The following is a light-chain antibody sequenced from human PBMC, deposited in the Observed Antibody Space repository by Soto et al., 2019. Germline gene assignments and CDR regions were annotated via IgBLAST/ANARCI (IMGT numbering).Light chain of an antibody. CDR3: QQYNNWFT. CDR1: QSVSSN. J-gene: IGKJ1*01. Sequence: EIVMTQSPATLSVSPGERATLSCRASQSVSSNFACYQQKPGQAPRLLIYGASTRATGIPARFSGSGSGTEFTLTISSLQSEDFAVYYCQQYNNWFTFGQGTKVEIK. CDR2: GAS. V-gene: IGKV3-15*01.